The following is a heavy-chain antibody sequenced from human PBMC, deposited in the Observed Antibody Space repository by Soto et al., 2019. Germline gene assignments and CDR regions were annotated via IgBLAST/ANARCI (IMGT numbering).Heavy chain of an antibody. CDR2: IVVGSGNT. V-gene: IGHV1-58*01. CDR3: AVKPGIAAAGVSSYTWFDP. J-gene: IGHJ5*02. Sequence: AASVKVSCKASGFTFTSSAVQWVRQARGQRLDWIGWIVVGSGNTNYAQKFQERVTITRDMSTSTAYMELSSLRSEDTAVYYCAVKPGIAAAGVSSYTWFDPWGQGTLVTVSS. CDR1: GFTFTSSA. D-gene: IGHD6-13*01.